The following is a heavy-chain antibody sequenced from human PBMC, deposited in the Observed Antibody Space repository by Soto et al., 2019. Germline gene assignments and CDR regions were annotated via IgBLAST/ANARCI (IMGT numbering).Heavy chain of an antibody. D-gene: IGHD2-2*01. CDR3: AREIGGYYCSSTSCYGMYFDY. CDR1: GYTFTGYY. J-gene: IGHJ4*02. Sequence: QVQLVQSGAEVKKPGASVKVSCKASGYTFTGYYMHWVRQAPGQGLEWMGWINPNSGGTNYAQKFQGGVTMTRDTSISTAYMELSRLRSDDTAVYYCAREIGGYYCSSTSCYGMYFDYWGQGTLVTVSS. CDR2: INPNSGGT. V-gene: IGHV1-2*02.